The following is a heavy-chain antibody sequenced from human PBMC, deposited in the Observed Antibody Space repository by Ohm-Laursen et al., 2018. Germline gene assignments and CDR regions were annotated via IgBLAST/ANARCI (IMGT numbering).Heavy chain of an antibody. CDR2: ISYDGTNK. D-gene: IGHD4-11*01. Sequence: SLRLSCTATGFAFSSFGMHWVRQAPGKGLEWVAVISYDGTNKYSADSVKGRFTISRDNAKNSLYLQMNSLRAEDTAVYYCARDQYSNYEFDYWGQGTLVTVSS. V-gene: IGHV3-30*03. CDR3: ARDQYSNYEFDY. CDR1: GFAFSSFG. J-gene: IGHJ4*02.